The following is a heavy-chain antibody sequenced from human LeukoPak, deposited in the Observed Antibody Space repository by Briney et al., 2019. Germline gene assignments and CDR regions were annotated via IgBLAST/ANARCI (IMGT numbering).Heavy chain of an antibody. CDR2: ISSSSSTI. V-gene: IGHV3-48*01. CDR3: ARPGVGFDY. J-gene: IGHJ4*02. Sequence: PGGSLRLSCAASGFTFSSYSMNWVRQAPGKGLEWVSYISSSSSTIYYADSVKGRFTISRDNAKNSLYLQMNSLRAEDTAMYYCARPGVGFDYWGQGALVTVSS. CDR1: GFTFSSYS.